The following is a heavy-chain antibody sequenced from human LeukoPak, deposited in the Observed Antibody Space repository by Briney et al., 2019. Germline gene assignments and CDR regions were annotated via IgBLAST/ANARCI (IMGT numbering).Heavy chain of an antibody. CDR3: ARGQPDSSGFSPPPFDP. CDR1: GGTFSSYA. D-gene: IGHD6-19*01. V-gene: IGHV1-69*13. CDR2: IIPIFGTA. J-gene: IGHJ5*02. Sequence: GASVTVSCTASGGTFSSYAISWVRQAPGQGLEWMGGIIPIFGTANYAQKFQGRVTITADESTSTAYMELSSLRSEDTAVYYCARGQPDSSGFSPPPFDPWGQGTLVTVSS.